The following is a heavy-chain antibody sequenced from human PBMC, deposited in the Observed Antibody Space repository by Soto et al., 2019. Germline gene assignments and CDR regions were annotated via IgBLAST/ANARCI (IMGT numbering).Heavy chain of an antibody. Sequence: QVQLQESGPGLVKPSETLSLTCTVSGGSVSSGSYYWSWIRQPPGKGLEWIGYIYYSGSTNYNPSLKSRVTISVDTSKNQFSLKLSSVTAADTAVYYCARFHPGDSRARRYFDLWGRGTLVTVSS. D-gene: IGHD7-27*01. J-gene: IGHJ2*01. V-gene: IGHV4-61*01. CDR1: GGSVSSGSYY. CDR2: IYYSGST. CDR3: ARFHPGDSRARRYFDL.